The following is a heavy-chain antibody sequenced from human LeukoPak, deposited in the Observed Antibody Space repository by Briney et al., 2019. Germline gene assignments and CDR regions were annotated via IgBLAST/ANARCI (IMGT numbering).Heavy chain of an antibody. J-gene: IGHJ3*02. V-gene: IGHV4-30-4*08. CDR3: ARAPLASDAFDI. Sequence: SSETLSLTCTVSGGSISSGDYYWSWIRQPPGKGLEWIGYIYYSGSTYYNPSLKSRVTISVDTSKNQFSLKLSSVTAADTAVYYCARAPLASDAFDIWGQGTMVTVSS. D-gene: IGHD1-1*01. CDR2: IYYSGST. CDR1: GGSISSGDYY.